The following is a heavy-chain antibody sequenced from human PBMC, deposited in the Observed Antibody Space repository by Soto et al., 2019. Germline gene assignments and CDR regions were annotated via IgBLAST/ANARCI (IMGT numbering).Heavy chain of an antibody. J-gene: IGHJ3*02. CDR3: ARPRIAAAGTFFFAFDI. V-gene: IGHV1-3*01. CDR1: GYTFTSYA. Sequence: ASVKVSCKASGYTFTSYAMHWVRQAPGQRLEWMGWINAGNGNTKYSQKFQGRVTITRATSASPAYMELSRLRTEDTAVYYCARPRIAAAGTFFFAFDIWGQGTMVTVSS. CDR2: INAGNGNT. D-gene: IGHD6-13*01.